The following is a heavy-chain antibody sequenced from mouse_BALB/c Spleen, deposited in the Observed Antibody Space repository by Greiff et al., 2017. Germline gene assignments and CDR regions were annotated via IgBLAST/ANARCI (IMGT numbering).Heavy chain of an antibody. Sequence: EVMLVESGGGLVQPGGSRKLSCAASGFTFSSFGMHWVRQAPEKGLEWVAYISSGSSTIYYADTVKGRFTISRDNPKNTLFLQMTSLRSEDTAMYYCAKGNWAYAMDYWGQGTSVTVSS. J-gene: IGHJ4*01. CDR3: AKGNWAYAMDY. V-gene: IGHV5-17*02. D-gene: IGHD4-1*01. CDR1: GFTFSSFG. CDR2: ISSGSSTI.